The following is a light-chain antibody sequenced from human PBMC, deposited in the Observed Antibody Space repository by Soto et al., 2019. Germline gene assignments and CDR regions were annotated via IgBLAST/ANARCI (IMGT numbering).Light chain of an antibody. CDR2: DVN. CDR1: SNDVGAYTF. Sequence: QSVLTQPRSVSGSPGQSVTISCAGTSNDVGAYTFVSWYQQHPGKAPKVLISDVNKRPSGVPDRFSGSKSGNTASLTISRLQAEDEADYYCCSYAGTYTFVFGSGTKLTVL. CDR3: CSYAGTYTFV. V-gene: IGLV2-11*01. J-gene: IGLJ1*01.